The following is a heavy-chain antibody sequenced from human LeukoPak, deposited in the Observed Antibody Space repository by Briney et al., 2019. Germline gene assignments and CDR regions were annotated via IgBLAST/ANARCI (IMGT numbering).Heavy chain of an antibody. V-gene: IGHV4-61*02. J-gene: IGHJ4*02. CDR3: ARMPIVGATTFDY. D-gene: IGHD1-26*01. Sequence: SQTLSLTCSVSGDSIRSGSFHWNWIRQPAGKGLEWIGRIYITGSTDYNPSLKSRVTMSVDTSNNQFSLKLTSVTAADTAVYYCARMPIVGATTFDYWGQGTLVTVSS. CDR1: GDSIRSGSFH. CDR2: IYITGST.